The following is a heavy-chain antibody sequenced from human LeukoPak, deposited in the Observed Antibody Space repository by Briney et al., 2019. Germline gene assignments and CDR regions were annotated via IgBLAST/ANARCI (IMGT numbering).Heavy chain of an antibody. V-gene: IGHV3-13*01. CDR1: GFTFGSYD. D-gene: IGHD1-26*01. J-gene: IGHJ4*02. Sequence: PGGSLRLSCAASGFTFGSYDMHWVRQATGKGLEWVSAIGTAGDTYYPGSVKGRFTISRENAKNSLYLQMNSLRAEDTAVYYCARRRDSGSLQHFDYWGQGTLVTVSS. CDR2: IGTAGDT. CDR3: ARRRDSGSLQHFDY.